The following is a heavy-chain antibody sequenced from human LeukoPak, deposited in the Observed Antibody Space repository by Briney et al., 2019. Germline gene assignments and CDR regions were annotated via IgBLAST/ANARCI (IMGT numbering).Heavy chain of an antibody. CDR2: IRHDGSNK. Sequence: GGSLRLSCAASGFTFSSYGMHWVRQAPGKGLEWVALIRHDGSNKYYADSVEGRFTISRDNSKNTLYLQMNSLRAEDTAVYYCAKSVLSAAIFWFDPWGQGTLVTVSS. D-gene: IGHD2-2*01. J-gene: IGHJ5*02. CDR1: GFTFSSYG. V-gene: IGHV3-30*02. CDR3: AKSVLSAAIFWFDP.